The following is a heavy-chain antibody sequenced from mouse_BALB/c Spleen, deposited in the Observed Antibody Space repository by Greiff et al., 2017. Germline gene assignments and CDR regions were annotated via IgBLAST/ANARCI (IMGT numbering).Heavy chain of an antibody. CDR3: TREGAVVDAMDY. D-gene: IGHD1-1*01. Sequence: QVQLQQSGAELVRPGASVKLSCKASGYTFTSYWINWVKQRPGQGLEWIGNIYPSDSYTNYNQKFKDKATLTVDKSSSTAYMQLSSPTSEDSAVYYCTREGAVVDAMDYWGQGTSVTGSS. CDR1: GYTFTSYW. V-gene: IGHV1-69*02. J-gene: IGHJ4*01. CDR2: IYPSDSYT.